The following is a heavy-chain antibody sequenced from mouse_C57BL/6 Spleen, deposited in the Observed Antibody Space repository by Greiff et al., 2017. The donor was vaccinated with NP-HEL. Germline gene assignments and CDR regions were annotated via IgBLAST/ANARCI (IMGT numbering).Heavy chain of an antibody. CDR2: IDPENGDT. Sequence: VQLQQSGAELVRPGASVKLSCTASGFNIKDDYMHWVKQRPEQGLEWIGWIDPENGDTEYASKFQGKATITADTSSNTAYLQLSSLTSEDTAVYYCTTPYGRAWFAYWGQGTLVTVSA. V-gene: IGHV14-4*01. CDR3: TTPYGRAWFAY. D-gene: IGHD1-1*01. CDR1: GFNIKDDY. J-gene: IGHJ3*01.